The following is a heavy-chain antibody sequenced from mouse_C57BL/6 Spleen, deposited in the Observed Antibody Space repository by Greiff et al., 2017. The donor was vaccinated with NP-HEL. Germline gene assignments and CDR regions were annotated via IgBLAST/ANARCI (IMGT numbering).Heavy chain of an antibody. CDR2: IYPRSGNT. CDR1: GYTFTSYG. V-gene: IGHV1-81*01. D-gene: IGHD1-1*01. Sequence: VQLVESGAELARPGASVKLSCKASGYTFTSYGISWVKQRTGQGLEWIGEIYPRSGNTYYNEKFKGKATLTADKSSSTAYMELRSLTSEDSAVYFCARLVELLRSSYFDVWGTGTTVTVSS. CDR3: ARLVELLRSSYFDV. J-gene: IGHJ1*03.